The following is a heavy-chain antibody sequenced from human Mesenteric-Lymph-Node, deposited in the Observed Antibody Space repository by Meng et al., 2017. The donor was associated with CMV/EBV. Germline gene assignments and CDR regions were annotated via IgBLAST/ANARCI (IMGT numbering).Heavy chain of an antibody. CDR3: ARGRGSIVVVPVANSWLDP. CDR1: TSSYY. J-gene: IGHJ5*02. D-gene: IGHD2-2*01. CDR2: IYYSGST. Sequence: TSSYYWGWIRQSPGKGLEWIGSIYYSGSTYYNPSLKSRVTISVDTSKNQFSLNLSSVTAADTAVYYCARGRGSIVVVPVANSWLDPWGQGTLVTVSS. V-gene: IGHV4-39*07.